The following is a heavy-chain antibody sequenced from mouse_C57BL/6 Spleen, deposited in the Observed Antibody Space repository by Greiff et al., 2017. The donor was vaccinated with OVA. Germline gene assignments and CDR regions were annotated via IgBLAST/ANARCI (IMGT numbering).Heavy chain of an antibody. CDR2: IHPNSGST. CDR3: ARVYYYGSSYVDY. Sequence: QVQLQQPGAELVKPGASVKLSCKASGYTFTSYWMHWVKQRPGQGLEWIGMIHPNSGSTNYNEKFKSKATLTVDKSSSTAYMQLSSLTSEDSAVYYCARVYYYGSSYVDYWGQGTTLTVSS. CDR1: GYTFTSYW. D-gene: IGHD1-1*01. V-gene: IGHV1-64*01. J-gene: IGHJ2*01.